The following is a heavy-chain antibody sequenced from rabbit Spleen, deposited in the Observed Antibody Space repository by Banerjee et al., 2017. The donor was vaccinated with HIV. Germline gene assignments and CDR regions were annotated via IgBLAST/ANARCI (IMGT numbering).Heavy chain of an antibody. Sequence: QQQLEESGGGLVKAGGTLTLTCKASGIDFSGYYYICWVRQAPGKGPEWIGCIDVVKSGNTYYPDWAKGRFTISKTSSTTVALQVTSLTVADTATYFCARDAAGREDFNLWGPGTLVTVS. J-gene: IGHJ4*01. CDR3: ARDAAGREDFNL. CDR1: GIDFSGYYY. V-gene: IGHV1S45*01. CDR2: IDVVKSGNT. D-gene: IGHD4-2*01.